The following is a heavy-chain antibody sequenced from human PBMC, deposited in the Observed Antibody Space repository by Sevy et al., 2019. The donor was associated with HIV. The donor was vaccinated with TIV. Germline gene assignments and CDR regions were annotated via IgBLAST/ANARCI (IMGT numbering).Heavy chain of an antibody. D-gene: IGHD3-16*01. CDR2: ISYEGSNE. CDR1: TFTFGHYA. CDR3: ARDWGTPPTAILYYFDF. J-gene: IGHJ4*02. V-gene: IGHV3-30*04. Sequence: GGSLRLSCAASTFTFGHYAMHWVRQAPGKWLQWVAGISYEGSNEYYTDSVKGRFTISRDNSKNMLNLEMNNLRVEDTALYYCARDWGTPPTAILYYFDFWGQGIPVTVSS.